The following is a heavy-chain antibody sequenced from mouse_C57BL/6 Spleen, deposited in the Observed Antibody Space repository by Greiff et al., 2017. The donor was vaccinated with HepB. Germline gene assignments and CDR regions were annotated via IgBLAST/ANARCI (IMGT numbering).Heavy chain of an antibody. D-gene: IGHD1-1*01. CDR3: ARSRLLRYPYAMDY. J-gene: IGHJ4*01. Sequence: VQLQQSGAELVKPGASVKISCKASGYAFSSYWMNWVKQRPGKGLEWIGQIYPGDGDTNYNGKFKGKATLTADKSSSTAYMQLSSLTSEDSAVYFCARSRLLRYPYAMDYWGQGTSVTVSS. CDR1: GYAFSSYW. V-gene: IGHV1-80*01. CDR2: IYPGDGDT.